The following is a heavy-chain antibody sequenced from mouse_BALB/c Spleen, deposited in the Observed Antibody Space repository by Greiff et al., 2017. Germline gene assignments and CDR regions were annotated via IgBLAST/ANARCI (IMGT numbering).Heavy chain of an antibody. J-gene: IGHJ3*01. D-gene: IGHD1-1*01. CDR2: ISSGSSTI. CDR3: ARDYGSSYVFAY. V-gene: IGHV5-17*02. Sequence: EVKLVESGGGLVQPGGSRKLSCAASGFTFSSFGMHWVRQAPEKGLEWVAYISSGSSTIYYADTVKGRFTISRDNPKNTLFLQMTSLRSEDTAMYYCARDYGSSYVFAYWGQGTLVTVSA. CDR1: GFTFSSFG.